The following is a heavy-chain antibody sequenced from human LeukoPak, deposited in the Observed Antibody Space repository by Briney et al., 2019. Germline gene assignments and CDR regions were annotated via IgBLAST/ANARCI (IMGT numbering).Heavy chain of an antibody. Sequence: GGSLRLSCAASGFTFSSYAMSWVRQAPGKGLEWVSAISGSGGSTYYADSVKGRFTISRDNSKNTLYLQMNSLRAEDTAVYYCAKDEGYCSSTSCYGHFGYWGQGTLVTVSS. CDR2: ISGSGGST. V-gene: IGHV3-23*01. D-gene: IGHD2-2*01. CDR3: AKDEGYCSSTSCYGHFGY. CDR1: GFTFSSYA. J-gene: IGHJ4*02.